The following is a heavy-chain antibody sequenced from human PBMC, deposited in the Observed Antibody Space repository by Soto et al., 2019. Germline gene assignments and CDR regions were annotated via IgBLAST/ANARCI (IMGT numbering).Heavy chain of an antibody. CDR3: AREYSDILTGYSMDV. CDR1: GYTFTGYY. D-gene: IGHD3-9*01. CDR2: INPNSGGT. J-gene: IGHJ6*02. Sequence: ASVKVSCKASGYTFTGYYMHWVRQVPGQGLEWMGWINPNSGGTNYAQKFQGWVTMTRDTSISTAYMELSRLRSDDTAVYYCAREYSDILTGYSMDVWGQGTTVTVSS. V-gene: IGHV1-2*04.